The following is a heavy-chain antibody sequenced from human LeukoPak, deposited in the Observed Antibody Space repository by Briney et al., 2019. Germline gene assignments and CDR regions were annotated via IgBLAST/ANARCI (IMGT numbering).Heavy chain of an antibody. Sequence: GGSLRLSCAASGFTFRNYAMSWVRQAPGKGLEWVSSINTSGGTTYYADSVKGRFTISRDNSKNTLYLQMNRLRAEETAVYYCAKVYDSSGYYYSSWGQGTLATVSS. CDR3: AKVYDSSGYYYSS. CDR1: GFTFRNYA. D-gene: IGHD3-22*01. J-gene: IGHJ4*02. CDR2: INTSGGTT. V-gene: IGHV3-23*01.